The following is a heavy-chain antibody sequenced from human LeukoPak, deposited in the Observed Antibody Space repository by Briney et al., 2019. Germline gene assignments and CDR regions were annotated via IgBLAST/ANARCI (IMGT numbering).Heavy chain of an antibody. CDR3: ADNGDLGAPGAFDI. CDR2: TRYDGSNK. D-gene: IGHD1-26*01. Sequence: GGSLRLSCAASGFTFSSYGMHWVRQAPGKGLEWVAFTRYDGSNKYYADSVKGRFTISRDNSKNTLYLQMNSLRAKDTAVYYCADNGDLGAPGAFDIWGQGTMVTVSS. V-gene: IGHV3-30*02. J-gene: IGHJ3*02. CDR1: GFTFSSYG.